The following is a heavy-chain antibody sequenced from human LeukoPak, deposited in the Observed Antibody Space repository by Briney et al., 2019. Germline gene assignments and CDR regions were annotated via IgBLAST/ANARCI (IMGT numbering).Heavy chain of an antibody. CDR2: INSNSGGT. CDR3: ARSNIATRRADFDY. CDR1: GYTFTDYY. Sequence: ASVKVPCNASGYTFTDYYKKCMLQAPGQGLEGMGSINSNSGGTNYAEKFQGRFTMTRDKPTNTVHLQLSSLTADDTAVYYCARSNIATRRADFDYWGQGTVVTVSS. J-gene: IGHJ4*02. V-gene: IGHV1-2*02. D-gene: IGHD6-6*01.